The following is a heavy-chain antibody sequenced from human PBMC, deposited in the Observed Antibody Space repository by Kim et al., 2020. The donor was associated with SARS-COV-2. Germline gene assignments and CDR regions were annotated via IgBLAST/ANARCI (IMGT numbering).Heavy chain of an antibody. CDR3: ARSYYDILTGYYALDY. D-gene: IGHD3-9*01. CDR1: GFTFSSYA. V-gene: IGHV3-64*01. J-gene: IGHJ4*02. CDR2: ISSNGGST. Sequence: GGSLRLSCAASGFTFSSYAMHWVRQAPGKGLEYVSAISSNGGSTYYANSVKGRFTISRDNSKNTLYLQMGSLRAEDMAVYYCARSYYDILTGYYALDYWGQGTLVTVSS.